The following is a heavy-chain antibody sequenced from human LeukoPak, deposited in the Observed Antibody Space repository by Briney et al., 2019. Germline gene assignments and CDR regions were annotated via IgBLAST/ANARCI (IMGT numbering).Heavy chain of an antibody. CDR1: GFTFSSDG. D-gene: IGHD1-26*01. Sequence: GGSLRLSCAASGFTFSSDGMSWVRQAPGKGLEWVANIKQDGSEKYYVDSVKGRFTISRDNAKNSLYLQMNSLRAEDTAVYYCARAGGTYYGIAFDIWGQGTMVTVSS. CDR2: IKQDGSEK. J-gene: IGHJ3*02. V-gene: IGHV3-7*01. CDR3: ARAGGTYYGIAFDI.